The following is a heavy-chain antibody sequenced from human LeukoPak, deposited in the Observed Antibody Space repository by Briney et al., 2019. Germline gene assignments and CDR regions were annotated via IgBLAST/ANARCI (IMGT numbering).Heavy chain of an antibody. CDR2: IRQDGSDK. CDR3: AGWAQESNRRSLDY. Sequence: GGSLRLSCAASGFSFSSYWMSWVRQAPGKGLEWVANIRQDGSDKYNVGSVKGRFTMSRDNAKNSLNLQMSSLRAEDTAVYYCAGWAQESNRRSLDYWGQGTLVTVSS. D-gene: IGHD1-14*01. V-gene: IGHV3-7*03. CDR1: GFSFSSYW. J-gene: IGHJ4*02.